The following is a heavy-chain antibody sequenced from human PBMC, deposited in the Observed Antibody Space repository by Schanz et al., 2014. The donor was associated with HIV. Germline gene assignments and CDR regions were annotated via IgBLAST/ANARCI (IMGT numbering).Heavy chain of an antibody. CDR3: ARAYDRSGYYYGY. CDR2: ISAHNGNT. V-gene: IGHV1-18*01. J-gene: IGHJ4*02. Sequence: QVQLVQSGGEVKKPGASVKVSCKASGYSFSTYGISWVRRAPGQGLEWMGWISAHNGNTKYVQKLQGRVTMTTDTSTSTAYMELRSLRSDDTAVYYCARAYDRSGYYYGYWGQGTLVTVSS. D-gene: IGHD3-22*01. CDR1: GYSFSTYG.